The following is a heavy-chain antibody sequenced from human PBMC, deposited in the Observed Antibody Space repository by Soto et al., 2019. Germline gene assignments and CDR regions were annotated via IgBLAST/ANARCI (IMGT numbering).Heavy chain of an antibody. D-gene: IGHD3-3*01. Sequence: QVTLKESGPVLVKPTETLTLTCTVSGFSLSNARMGVSWIRQPPGKALEWLAHIFSNDEKSYSTSLKSRLTISKDTSKSQVVLTMTTMDPVDTATYYCARGYYDFWSGYYPSPYNWFDPWGQGTLFTVSS. CDR2: IFSNDEK. V-gene: IGHV2-26*01. J-gene: IGHJ5*02. CDR1: GFSLSNARMG. CDR3: ARGYYDFWSGYYPSPYNWFDP.